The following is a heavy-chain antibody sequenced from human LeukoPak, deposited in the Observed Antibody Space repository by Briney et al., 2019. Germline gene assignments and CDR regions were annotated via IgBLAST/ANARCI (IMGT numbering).Heavy chain of an antibody. CDR3: AKDCGLGGDRDY. Sequence: GGSLRLSCAASGFTVSNNYMTWVRQAPGKGLEWVSLIYSGGSTYYADSVKGRFTISRDNSKNTVYLQMNSLRVEDTAVYYCAKDCGLGGDRDYWGQGTLVTVSS. CDR2: IYSGGST. V-gene: IGHV3-66*02. CDR1: GFTVSNNY. J-gene: IGHJ4*02. D-gene: IGHD2-21*01.